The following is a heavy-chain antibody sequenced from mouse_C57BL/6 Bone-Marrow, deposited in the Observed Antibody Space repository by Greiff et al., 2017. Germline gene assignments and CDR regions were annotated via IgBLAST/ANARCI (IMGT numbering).Heavy chain of an antibody. Sequence: QVQLKQPGAELVKPGASVKLSCKASGYTFTSYWMHWVKQRPGQGLEWIGMIHPNSGSTNYNEKFKSKATLTVDKSSSTAYMQLSSLTSEDSAVYYCLTTVVARYFDVWGTGTTVTVSS. CDR3: LTTVVARYFDV. CDR2: IHPNSGST. CDR1: GYTFTSYW. D-gene: IGHD1-1*01. V-gene: IGHV1-64*01. J-gene: IGHJ1*03.